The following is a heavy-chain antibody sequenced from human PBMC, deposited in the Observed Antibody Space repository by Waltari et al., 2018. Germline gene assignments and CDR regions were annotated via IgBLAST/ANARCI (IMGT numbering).Heavy chain of an antibody. CDR1: GFPLSRPD. Sequence: QVQLVESGGGVVKPGRSLRPSCAAYGFPLSRPDMHWVRQAPGKGLAWVAVISYDGSNKYYADSVKGRFTISRDNSKNTLYLQMNSLRAEDTAVYYCAKFVHSSGYGDYWGQGTLVTVSS. CDR2: ISYDGSNK. J-gene: IGHJ4*02. CDR3: AKFVHSSGYGDY. V-gene: IGHV3-30*18. D-gene: IGHD3-22*01.